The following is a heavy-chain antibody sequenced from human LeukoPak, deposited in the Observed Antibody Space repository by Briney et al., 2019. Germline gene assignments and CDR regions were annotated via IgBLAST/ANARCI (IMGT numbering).Heavy chain of an antibody. CDR3: AKGGLRGGTYNDDF. D-gene: IGHD3-16*01. J-gene: IGHJ4*02. Sequence: GGSLRLSCAASGFTFSSYWMSWVRQAPGKGLEWVSGISGSGGNTYYAEALTGRFTVSRDNSKNTLYLQMNSLRAEDTALYYCAKGGLRGGTYNDDFWGQGTLVTVSS. CDR1: GFTFSSYW. CDR2: ISGSGGNT. V-gene: IGHV3-23*01.